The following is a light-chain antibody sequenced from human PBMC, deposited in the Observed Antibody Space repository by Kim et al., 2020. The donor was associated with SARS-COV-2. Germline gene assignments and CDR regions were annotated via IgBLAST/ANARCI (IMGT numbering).Light chain of an antibody. Sequence: SVGDRVTIACRASQSISNYLNWYQQKPGKAPNLLIYAASSLQGGVPSRFSGSGSGTDFTLTIRSLQPEDFATYYCQQSHTAPSLTFGGGTKVDIK. CDR1: QSISNY. CDR2: AAS. V-gene: IGKV1-39*01. J-gene: IGKJ4*01. CDR3: QQSHTAPSLT.